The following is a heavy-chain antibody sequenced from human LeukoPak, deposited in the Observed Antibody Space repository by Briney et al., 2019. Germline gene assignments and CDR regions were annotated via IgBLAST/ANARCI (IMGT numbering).Heavy chain of an antibody. CDR2: LYNTRNT. Sequence: SETLSLTCTVSGASISSYYWSWIRQPPGKGLEWIGYLYNTRNTYYNPSLKSRVTISVDTSKNQFSLKLSSVTAADTAVYYCARGVAARRSYYYDYYYYMDVWGKGTTVTVSS. J-gene: IGHJ6*03. D-gene: IGHD6-6*01. CDR1: GASISSYY. V-gene: IGHV4-59*08. CDR3: ARGVAARRSYYYDYYYYMDV.